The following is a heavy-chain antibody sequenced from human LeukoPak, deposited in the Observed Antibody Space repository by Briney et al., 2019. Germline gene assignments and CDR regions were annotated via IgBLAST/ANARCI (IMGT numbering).Heavy chain of an antibody. CDR1: GFTVNNNY. J-gene: IGHJ5*02. D-gene: IGHD3-16*01. CDR3: TGDSSGGVALGP. CDR2: LYSGGNT. Sequence: GGSLRLSCAASGFTVNNNYMSWVRQAPGKGLEWVSVLYSGGNTYYADSVKGRFTISRDNSKNILYLQMDSLRAEDTAVYYCTGDSSGGVALGPWGQGTLVTVSS. V-gene: IGHV3-66*01.